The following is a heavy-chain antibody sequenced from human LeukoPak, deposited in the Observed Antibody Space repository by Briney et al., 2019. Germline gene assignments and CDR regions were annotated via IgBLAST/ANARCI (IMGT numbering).Heavy chain of an antibody. Sequence: SETLSLTCTVSGGSISSHYWSWIRQPPGKGLEWIGYIYYSGSTNYNPSLKSRVTISVDTSKNQFSLKLSSVTAADTAVYYCARGFWSGYYHFDPWGQGTLVTVSS. V-gene: IGHV4-59*11. J-gene: IGHJ5*02. D-gene: IGHD3-3*01. CDR3: ARGFWSGYYHFDP. CDR1: GGSISSHY. CDR2: IYYSGST.